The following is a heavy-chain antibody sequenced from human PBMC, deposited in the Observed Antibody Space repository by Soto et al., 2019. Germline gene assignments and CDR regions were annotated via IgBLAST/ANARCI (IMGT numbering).Heavy chain of an antibody. Sequence: PSETLSLTCAVYGGSFSGYYWSWIRQPPGKGLEWIGEINHSGSTNYNPSLKSRVTISVDTSKNQFSLKLSSVTAADTAVYYCARVPPDILPGYRSYWYFDLWGRGTLVT. V-gene: IGHV4-34*01. D-gene: IGHD3-9*01. CDR2: INHSGST. J-gene: IGHJ2*01. CDR1: GGSFSGYY. CDR3: ARVPPDILPGYRSYWYFDL.